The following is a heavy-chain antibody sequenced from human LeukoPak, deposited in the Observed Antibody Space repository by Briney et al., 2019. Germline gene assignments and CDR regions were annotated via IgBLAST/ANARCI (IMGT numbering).Heavy chain of an antibody. V-gene: IGHV1-18*04. CDR1: GYTFTTYV. D-gene: IGHD3-10*01. CDR3: ARLDHGSGRSRCFDI. CDR2: ISTYNGNT. J-gene: IGHJ3*02. Sequence: ASVKVSCKASGYTFTTYVISWVRPAPGQGLEWMGWISTYNGNTNYAQKLQGRVTMTTDTSPSTAYMELRSLRSDDTAVYYCARLDHGSGRSRCFDIWGQGTMVTVSS.